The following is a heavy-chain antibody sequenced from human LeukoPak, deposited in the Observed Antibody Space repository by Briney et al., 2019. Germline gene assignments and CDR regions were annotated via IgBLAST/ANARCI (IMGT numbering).Heavy chain of an antibody. CDR3: ARDHNWGFDF. CDR2: IRSSSRGTI. V-gene: IGHV3-48*01. J-gene: IGHJ4*02. Sequence: XLFSYIRSSSRGTIYYAYSVKGRFTISRDNAKNSLYLQMNSLRAEDTAVYYCARDHNWGFDFWGQGTLVTVSS. D-gene: IGHD7-27*01.